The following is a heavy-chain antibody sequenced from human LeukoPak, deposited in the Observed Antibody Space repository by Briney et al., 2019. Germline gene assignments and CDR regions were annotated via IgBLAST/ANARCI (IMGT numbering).Heavy chain of an antibody. CDR2: ISGSGGST. CDR3: AKGRSYYYGSGSSYYYYYGMDV. CDR1: EFTFSSYS. J-gene: IGHJ6*02. V-gene: IGHV3-23*01. D-gene: IGHD3-10*01. Sequence: GGSLRLSCAASEFTFSSYSMSWVRQAPGKGLEWVSSISGSGGSTYYADSVKGRFTISRDNSKNTLYLQMNSLRAEDTAVYYCAKGRSYYYGSGSSYYYYYGMDVWGQGTTVTVSS.